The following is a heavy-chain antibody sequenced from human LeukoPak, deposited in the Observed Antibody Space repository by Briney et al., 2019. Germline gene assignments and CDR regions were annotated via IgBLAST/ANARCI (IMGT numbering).Heavy chain of an antibody. Sequence: PVASVKVSCKASGYTFTSYDINWVRQATGQGLEWMGWMNPNSGNTGYAQKFQGRVTMTRNTSISTAYMELSSLRSEDTAVYYCARVFVDTAMVFKLPGLVYFDYWGQGTLVTVSS. CDR1: GYTFTSYD. CDR2: MNPNSGNT. J-gene: IGHJ4*02. CDR3: ARVFVDTAMVFKLPGLVYFDY. V-gene: IGHV1-8*01. D-gene: IGHD5-18*01.